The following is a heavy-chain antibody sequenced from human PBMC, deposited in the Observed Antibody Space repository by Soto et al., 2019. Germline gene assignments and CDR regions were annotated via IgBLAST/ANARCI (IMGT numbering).Heavy chain of an antibody. V-gene: IGHV1-46*01. D-gene: IGHD2-15*01. J-gene: IGHJ4*02. CDR3: ARDPRGCSGGSCYFDY. Sequence: ASVKFSCKASGYTFTSYYMHWVRQAPGQGLEWMGIINPSGGSTSYAQKFQGRVTMTRDTSTSTVYMELSSLRSEDTAVYYCARDPRGCSGGSCYFDYWGQGTLVTVSS. CDR2: INPSGGST. CDR1: GYTFTSYY.